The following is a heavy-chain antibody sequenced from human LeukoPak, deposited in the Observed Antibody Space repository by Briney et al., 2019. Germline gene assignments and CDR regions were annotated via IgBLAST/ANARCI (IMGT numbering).Heavy chain of an antibody. CDR2: IYYSGST. CDR1: GGPISSYY. CDR3: ARVRSYSSSWYSQRFYFDY. V-gene: IGHV4-59*01. J-gene: IGHJ4*02. D-gene: IGHD6-13*01. Sequence: SETLSLTCTVSGGPISSYYWSWIRQPPGKGLEWIGYIYYSGSTNYNPSLKSRVTISVDTSKNQFSLKLSSVTAADTAVYYCARVRSYSSSWYSQRFYFDYWGQGTLATVSS.